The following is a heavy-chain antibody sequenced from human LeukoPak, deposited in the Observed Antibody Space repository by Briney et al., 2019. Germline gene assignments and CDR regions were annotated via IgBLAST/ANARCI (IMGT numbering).Heavy chain of an antibody. CDR2: INPNSGGT. CDR3: ARDARPDYDFWSGYYTPTYFDY. Sequence: GASVKVSCKASGGTFSSYAISWVRQAPGQGLEWMGWINPNSGGTNYAQKFQGRVTMTRDTSISTAYMELSRLRSDDTAVYYCARDARPDYDFWSGYYTPTYFDYWGQGTLVTVSS. D-gene: IGHD3-3*01. J-gene: IGHJ4*02. CDR1: GGTFSSYA. V-gene: IGHV1-2*02.